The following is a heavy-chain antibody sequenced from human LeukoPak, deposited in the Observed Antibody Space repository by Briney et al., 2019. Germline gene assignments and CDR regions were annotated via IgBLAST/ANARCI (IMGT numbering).Heavy chain of an antibody. V-gene: IGHV3-30*18. J-gene: IGHJ6*02. Sequence: GGSLGLSGAASGFTFSSYGMHWVRQAPGKGLEWVAVISYDGSNKYYADSVKGRFTISRDNSKNTLYLQMNSLRAEDTAVYYCAKSLAVPDRPGLTQGYYYNGRDVWGQGTTVTVSS. CDR3: AKSLAVPDRPGLTQGYYYNGRDV. CDR1: GFTFSSYG. D-gene: IGHD1-14*01. CDR2: ISYDGSNK.